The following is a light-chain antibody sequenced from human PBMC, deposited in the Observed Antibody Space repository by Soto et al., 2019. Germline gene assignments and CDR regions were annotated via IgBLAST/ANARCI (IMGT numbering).Light chain of an antibody. V-gene: IGKV1-6*01. CDR2: GAS. Sequence: AIQMTQFPASLSASVGDRVTITCRASQGIRDELGWYQQKPGKAPKLLIYGASRLESGVPSRFSGSGSGTDLSLTIYSLRPEDSATYFCLQDYNYPRTFGQGTKLQIK. J-gene: IGKJ2*01. CDR3: LQDYNYPRT. CDR1: QGIRDE.